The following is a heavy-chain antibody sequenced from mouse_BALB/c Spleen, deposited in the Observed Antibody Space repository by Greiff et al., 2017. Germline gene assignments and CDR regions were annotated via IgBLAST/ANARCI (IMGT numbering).Heavy chain of an antibody. CDR2: IDPANGNT. D-gene: IGHD1-1*01. CDR1: GFNIKDTY. J-gene: IGHJ2*01. CDR3: ATLYCGSSY. Sequence: EVKLVESGAELVKPGASVKLSCTASGFNIKDTYMHWVKQRPEQGLEWIGRIDPANGNTKYDPKFQGKATITADTSSNTAYLQLSSLTSEDTAVYYCATLYCGSSYWGQGTTLTVSS. V-gene: IGHV14-3*02.